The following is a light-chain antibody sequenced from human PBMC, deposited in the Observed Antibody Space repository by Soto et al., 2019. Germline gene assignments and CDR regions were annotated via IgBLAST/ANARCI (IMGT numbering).Light chain of an antibody. Sequence: QSVLTQPPSVSAAPGQKVTISCSGSSSIIENNYISWYQQLPGTAPKLLIYDDNVRPSGNPDRFSGSKSGTSATLGITGLQTGDEADYYCGTWDGRLSAWVFGGGTKLTVL. CDR3: GTWDGRLSAWV. V-gene: IGLV1-51*01. J-gene: IGLJ3*02. CDR2: DDN. CDR1: SSIIENNY.